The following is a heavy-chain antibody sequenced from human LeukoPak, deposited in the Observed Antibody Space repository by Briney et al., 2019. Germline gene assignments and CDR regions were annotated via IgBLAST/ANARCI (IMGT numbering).Heavy chain of an antibody. V-gene: IGHV1-2*02. CDR3: AREGIAAPAEDAFDI. D-gene: IGHD6-13*01. J-gene: IGHJ3*02. CDR2: INPNSGGT. CDR1: GYTFTGYY. Sequence: ASVKVSCKASGYTFTGYYMHWVRQAPGQGLEWTGWINPNSGGTKYAQKFQGRVTMTRDTSISTADMELSRLTSDDTAVYYCAREGIAAPAEDAFDIWGQGTMVTVSS.